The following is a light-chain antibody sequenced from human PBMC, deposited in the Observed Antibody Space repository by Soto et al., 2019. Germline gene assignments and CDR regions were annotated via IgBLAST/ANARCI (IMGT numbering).Light chain of an antibody. CDR3: QHYNTLPLT. J-gene: IGKJ5*01. CDR2: DSS. V-gene: IGKV1-33*01. CDR1: QDITNY. Sequence: DLQMTQSPSSLSASVGDRVTIICQASQDITNYLNWYQQKPGKAPKLLIHDSSNLETGVPSRFSGSGSRTYFSFTISSLQPEDIATYYCQHYNTLPLTFGQGTRLEMK.